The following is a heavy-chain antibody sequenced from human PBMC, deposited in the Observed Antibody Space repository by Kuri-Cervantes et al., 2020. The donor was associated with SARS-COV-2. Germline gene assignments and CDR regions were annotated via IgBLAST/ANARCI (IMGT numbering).Heavy chain of an antibody. V-gene: IGHV3-53*04. D-gene: IGHD3-22*01. CDR2: ISSGGSA. J-gene: IGHJ3*02. CDR1: GFLVSNNY. CDR3: ARDSYYDSSGYYYLRAFDI. Sequence: GGSLRLSCAASGFLVSNNYMSWVRQAPGKGLEWVSVISSGGSAYYADSVRGRFTISRHSSENSLDLQMNSLRPEDTAVYYCARDSYYDSSGYYYLRAFDIWGQGTMVTVSS.